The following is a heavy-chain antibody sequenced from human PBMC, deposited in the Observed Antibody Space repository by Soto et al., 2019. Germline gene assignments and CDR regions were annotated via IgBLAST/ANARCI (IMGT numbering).Heavy chain of an antibody. Sequence: QVTLKESGPVLVKPTETLTLTCTVSGFSLSNARMGVSWIRQPPGKALEWLAHIFSNDEKSYSTSLKSRLTTSKYTSKSQVVLTMTNMDPVDTATYYCARIREDYYDSSGYYSDAFDIWGQGTMVTVSS. CDR1: GFSLSNARMG. CDR3: ARIREDYYDSSGYYSDAFDI. J-gene: IGHJ3*02. CDR2: IFSNDEK. D-gene: IGHD3-22*01. V-gene: IGHV2-26*01.